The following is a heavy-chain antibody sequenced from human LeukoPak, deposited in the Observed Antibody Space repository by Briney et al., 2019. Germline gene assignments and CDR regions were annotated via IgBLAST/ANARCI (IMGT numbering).Heavy chain of an antibody. D-gene: IGHD2-2*01. Sequence: GGSLRLSCAASGFTFSSFDMSWVRQAPGKGLEWVAVIWYDGSNKYYADSVKGRFTISRDNSKNTLYLQMNSLRAEDTAVYYCARLGRDIVVVPAARYYYYGMDVWGQGTTVTVSS. CDR2: IWYDGSNK. CDR3: ARLGRDIVVVPAARYYYYGMDV. J-gene: IGHJ6*02. V-gene: IGHV3-33*08. CDR1: GFTFSSFD.